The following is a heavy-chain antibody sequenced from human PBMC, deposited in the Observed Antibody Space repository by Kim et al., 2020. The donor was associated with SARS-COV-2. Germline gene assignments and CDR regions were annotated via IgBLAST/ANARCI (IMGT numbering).Heavy chain of an antibody. Sequence: GGSLRLSCTASGFTFGDYAMSWFRQAPGKGLEWVGFIRSKAYGGTTEYAASVKGRFTISRDDSKSIAYLRMNSLKTEDTAVYYCTRVGSGPSPPNYYYYYGMDVWGQGTTVTVSS. D-gene: IGHD3-10*01. J-gene: IGHJ6*02. CDR2: IRSKAYGGTT. V-gene: IGHV3-49*03. CDR3: TRVGSGPSPPNYYYYYGMDV. CDR1: GFTFGDYA.